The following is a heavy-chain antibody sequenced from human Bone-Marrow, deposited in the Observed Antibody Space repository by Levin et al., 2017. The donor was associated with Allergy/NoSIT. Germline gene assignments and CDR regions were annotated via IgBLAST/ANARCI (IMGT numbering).Heavy chain of an antibody. CDR2: ISWNSGSI. V-gene: IGHV3-9*01. CDR3: AKASIAVAKKYYFDY. Sequence: PGGSLRLSCAASGFTFDDYAMHWVRQAPGKGLEWVSGISWNSGSIGYADSVKGRFTISRDNAKNSLYLQMNSLRAEDTALYYCAKASIAVAKKYYFDYWGQGTLVTVSS. D-gene: IGHD6-19*01. J-gene: IGHJ4*02. CDR1: GFTFDDYA.